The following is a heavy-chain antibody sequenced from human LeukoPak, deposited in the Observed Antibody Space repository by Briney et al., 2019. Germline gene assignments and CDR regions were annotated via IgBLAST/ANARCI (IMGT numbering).Heavy chain of an antibody. V-gene: IGHV3-21*01. CDR1: GFTFTAYT. CDR2: ISGSTTDI. J-gene: IGHJ3*02. Sequence: TGRSLRLSRAASGFTFTAYTINWVRHAPGKGLGWVSYISGSTTDIYSADSVKGRFTISRDNAKRSVYLQMNSLGVEGTAVYYCARDIHSVAFDIWGQGTMVTVSS. CDR3: ARDIHSVAFDI.